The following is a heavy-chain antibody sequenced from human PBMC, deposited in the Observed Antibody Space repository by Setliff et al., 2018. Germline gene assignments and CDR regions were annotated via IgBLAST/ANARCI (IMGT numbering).Heavy chain of an antibody. J-gene: IGHJ6*03. CDR3: ARMSGFLYMDV. CDR1: GASLNSGTYY. V-gene: IGHV4-39*01. D-gene: IGHD3-3*01. CDR2: IYYRGDT. Sequence: SETLSLTCTVSGASLNSGTYYWGWIRQPPGKGLEWIGRIYYRGDTYYNPSLKGRLTISVDTAQNQFSLRLTSVTAADTAVYYCARMSGFLYMDVWGKGTTVTVSS.